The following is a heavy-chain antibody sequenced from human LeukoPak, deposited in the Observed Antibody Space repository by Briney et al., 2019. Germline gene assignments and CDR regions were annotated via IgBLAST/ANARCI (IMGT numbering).Heavy chain of an antibody. D-gene: IGHD4-17*01. CDR1: GYTFTSFY. CDR2: INPSGGST. V-gene: IGHV1-46*01. Sequence: ASVKVSYKASGYTFTSFYIHWVRQAPGQGLDWMAMINPSGGSTSYAQKFQGRVTVTRDTSTNTVHMELSSLRSEDTAVYYCARDRDYGFDYWGQGTLVTVSS. J-gene: IGHJ4*02. CDR3: ARDRDYGFDY.